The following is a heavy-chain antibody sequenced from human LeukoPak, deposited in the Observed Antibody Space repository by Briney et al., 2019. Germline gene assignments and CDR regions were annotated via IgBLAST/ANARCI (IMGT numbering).Heavy chain of an antibody. J-gene: IGHJ5*02. CDR3: ARLMVRGVIGP. D-gene: IGHD3-10*01. V-gene: IGHV4-39*01. CDR2: IYYSGST. Sequence: SETLSLTCTVSGGSISSCYWSWIRQPPGKGLEWIGSIYYSGSTYYNPSLKSRVTISVDTSKNQFSLKLSSVTAADTAVYYCARLMVRGVIGPWGQGTLVTVSS. CDR1: GGSISSCY.